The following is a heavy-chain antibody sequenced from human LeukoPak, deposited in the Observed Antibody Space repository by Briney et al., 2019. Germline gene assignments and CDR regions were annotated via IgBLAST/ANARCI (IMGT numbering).Heavy chain of an antibody. V-gene: IGHV3-NL1*01. D-gene: IGHD3-10*02. CDR2: ISNSGGST. CDR3: AELGITMIGGV. Sequence: GGSLRLSCAASGFTFSSYGMHWVRQAPGKGLEWVSAISNSGGSTYYADSVKGRFTISRDNAKNSLYLQMNSLRAEDTAVYYCAELGITMIGGVWGKGTTVTISS. J-gene: IGHJ6*04. CDR1: GFTFSSYG.